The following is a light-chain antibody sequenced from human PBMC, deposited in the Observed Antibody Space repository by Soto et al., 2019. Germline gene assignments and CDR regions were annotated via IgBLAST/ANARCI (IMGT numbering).Light chain of an antibody. J-gene: IGLJ2*01. CDR3: SSYTSSSKGV. CDR1: SSDVGGYNY. Sequence: QPVLTQPASVSGSPGQSITISCTGTSSDVGGYNYVSWYQQHPGKAPKLMIYDVSNRPSGVSNRFSGSKSVNTASLTISGLQAEDEADYYCSSYTSSSKGVFGGGTQLTVL. CDR2: DVS. V-gene: IGLV2-14*01.